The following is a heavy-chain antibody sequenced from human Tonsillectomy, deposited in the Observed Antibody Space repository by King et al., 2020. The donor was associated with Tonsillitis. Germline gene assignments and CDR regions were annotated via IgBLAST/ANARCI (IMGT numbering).Heavy chain of an antibody. V-gene: IGHV3-23*04. CDR1: GFTFSDYA. CDR2: ISGSTGST. D-gene: IGHD1-26*01. Sequence: DVQLVESGGGLIRPGGSLRLSCVASGFTFSDYAMSWVRQAPGKGLEWLSAISGSTGSTFHADSVKGRFTVSRDNSKNTLYLQMESLRVEDTATYYCAKRAGDLALIVYGRRPLHYMDVWGKGTTVTVSS. CDR3: AKRAGDLALIVYGRRPLHYMDV. J-gene: IGHJ6*03.